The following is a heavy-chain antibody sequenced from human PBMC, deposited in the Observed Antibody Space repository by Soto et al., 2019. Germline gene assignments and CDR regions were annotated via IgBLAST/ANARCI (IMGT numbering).Heavy chain of an antibody. D-gene: IGHD2-21*01. CDR1: GGSLSSYY. V-gene: IGHV4-59*08. CDR3: ARLGAYYQSLDP. CDR2: VYYSGNT. Sequence: SETLSLTCTVSGGSLSSYYWTWIRQPPGKGLEWIGYVYYSGNTNYNPSLKSRVTISVDTSKNQFSLRLNSVTAADTAVYYCARLGAYYQSLDPWGPGTLVTVSS. J-gene: IGHJ5*02.